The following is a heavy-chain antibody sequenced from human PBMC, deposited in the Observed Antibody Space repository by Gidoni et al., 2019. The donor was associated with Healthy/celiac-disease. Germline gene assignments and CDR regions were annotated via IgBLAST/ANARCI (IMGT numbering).Heavy chain of an antibody. Sequence: QMQLVQSGPEVKKPGTSVKVSCKASGFTFTSSAVQWVRQARGQRLEWIGWIVVGSGNTNYAQKFQERVTITRDMSTSTAYMELSSLRSEDTAVYYCAAVDYDILLDYYYGMDVWGQGTTVTVSS. V-gene: IGHV1-58*01. CDR2: IVVGSGNT. D-gene: IGHD3-9*01. CDR3: AAVDYDILLDYYYGMDV. CDR1: GFTFTSSA. J-gene: IGHJ6*02.